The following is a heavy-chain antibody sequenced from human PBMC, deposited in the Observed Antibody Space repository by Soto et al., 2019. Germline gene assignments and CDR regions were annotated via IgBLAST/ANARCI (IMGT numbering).Heavy chain of an antibody. CDR1: GFTFSDYW. Sequence: EVQLVESGGGLVQPGGSLRLSCAASGFTFSDYWRSWVRQAPGKGLECVANIKTDGSEKYYVDPVKGRFTISRDNSKNSLYLQMNSLRAEETAVYYCASSMGRGGNAYGGQGTLVAVSS. J-gene: IGHJ4*02. V-gene: IGHV3-7*05. CDR3: ASSMGRGGNAY. CDR2: IKTDGSEK. D-gene: IGHD3-10*01.